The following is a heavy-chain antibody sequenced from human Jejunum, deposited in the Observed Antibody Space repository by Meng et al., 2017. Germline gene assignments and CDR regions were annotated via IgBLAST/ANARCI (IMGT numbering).Heavy chain of an antibody. J-gene: IGHJ3*02. V-gene: IGHV3-9*01. CDR2: ISWHSVGI. Sequence: SLKISCAASGFSFDDYAMHWVRQSPGKGLEWVAGISWHSVGIGYANSVRGRFTISRDNAENSLYLDMSSLRAEDTAIYYCAKDMVGAPNFGAFDMWGQGTSVTVSS. D-gene: IGHD1-26*01. CDR1: GFSFDDYA. CDR3: AKDMVGAPNFGAFDM.